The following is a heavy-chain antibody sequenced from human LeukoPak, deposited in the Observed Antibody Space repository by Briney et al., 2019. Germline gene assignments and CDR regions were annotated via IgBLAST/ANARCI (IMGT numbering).Heavy chain of an antibody. CDR3: ARDLKITIFGVLPWDYFDY. D-gene: IGHD3-3*01. V-gene: IGHV1-18*01. J-gene: IGHJ4*02. Sequence: GASVKVSCKASGYTFTNYGISWVRQAPGQGLERMGWISAYNGNTNYAQKLQGRVTMTTDTSTSTAYMELMSLRSDDTALYYCARDLKITIFGVLPWDYFDYWGQGTLVTVSS. CDR1: GYTFTNYG. CDR2: ISAYNGNT.